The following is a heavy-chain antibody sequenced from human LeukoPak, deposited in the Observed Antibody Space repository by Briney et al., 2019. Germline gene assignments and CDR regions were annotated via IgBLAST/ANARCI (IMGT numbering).Heavy chain of an antibody. Sequence: GGSLRLSCVASGFTFSSYAMSWVRQAPGKGLEWVSGLSVSGGSTYYADSVKGRFTISRDNSKNMLYLQMNSLRAEDTAVYYCAKVGTMIRGLIGHGMDVWGQGTTVTVSS. J-gene: IGHJ6*02. V-gene: IGHV3-23*01. CDR1: GFTFSSYA. CDR3: AKVGTMIRGLIGHGMDV. D-gene: IGHD3-10*01. CDR2: LSVSGGST.